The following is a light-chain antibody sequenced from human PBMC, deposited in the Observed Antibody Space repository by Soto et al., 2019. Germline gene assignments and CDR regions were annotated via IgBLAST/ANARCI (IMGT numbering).Light chain of an antibody. J-gene: IGLJ1*01. Sequence: QSVLTQPRSVSGSPGQSVTISCTGTGNDVGAYNYVSWYQQHPGRPPKLMIYHVTYRPSGVSNRYSGSKSGNSASLTISGLQADDEADYYCCSLTTSHTYVFGSGTKVTVL. CDR3: CSLTTSHTYV. CDR1: GNDVGAYNY. CDR2: HVT. V-gene: IGLV2-11*01.